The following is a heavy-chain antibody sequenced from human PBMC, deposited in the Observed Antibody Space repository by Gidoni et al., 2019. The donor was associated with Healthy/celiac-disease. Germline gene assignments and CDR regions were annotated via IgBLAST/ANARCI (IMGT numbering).Heavy chain of an antibody. CDR3: ASIAAAGPTYNWFDP. CDR1: GGSFSGYY. J-gene: IGHJ5*02. V-gene: IGHV4-34*01. D-gene: IGHD6-13*01. CDR2: INHSGST. Sequence: QVQLQQWGAGLLKPSETLSLTCAVYGGSFSGYYWSWIRQPPGKGLEWNGEINHSGSTNYHPSLKSRVTISVDTSKNQFSLKLSSVTAADTAVYYCASIAAAGPTYNWFDPWGQGTLVTVSS.